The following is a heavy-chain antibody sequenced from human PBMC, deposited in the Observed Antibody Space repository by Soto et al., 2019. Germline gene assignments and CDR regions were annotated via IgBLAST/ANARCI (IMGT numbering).Heavy chain of an antibody. CDR2: INPSGGST. CDR1: GYTFTSYY. D-gene: IGHD3-10*01. J-gene: IGHJ4*02. Sequence: GASVKVSCKASGYTFTSYYMHWVRQAPGQGLEWIGIINPSGGSTSYAQKFQGRVTMTRDTSTSTVYMELSSLRSEDLAVYYCATDPRPSGSGSYYFYWGQGTLVTVSS. CDR3: ATDPRPSGSGSYYFY. V-gene: IGHV1-46*01.